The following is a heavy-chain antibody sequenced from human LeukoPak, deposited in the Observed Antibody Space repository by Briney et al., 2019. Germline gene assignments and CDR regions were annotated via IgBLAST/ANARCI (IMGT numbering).Heavy chain of an antibody. Sequence: GASVTVSCTASGYTFTIYAMHWVRQAPGQRLEWMGWINAGNGNTKYSQKFQGRVTITRDTSASTAYMELSSLRSEDTAVYYCARRSIAAAGTFDYWGQGTLVTVSS. CDR3: ARRSIAAAGTFDY. J-gene: IGHJ4*02. CDR2: INAGNGNT. CDR1: GYTFTIYA. V-gene: IGHV1-3*01. D-gene: IGHD6-13*01.